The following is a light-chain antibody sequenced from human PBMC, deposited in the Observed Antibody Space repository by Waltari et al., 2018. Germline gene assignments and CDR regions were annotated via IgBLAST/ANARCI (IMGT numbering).Light chain of an antibody. CDR3: QTGGHGTWV. V-gene: IGLV4-69*01. J-gene: IGLJ3*02. CDR1: SGPSSKL. Sequence: ALAQSPPPSPPPRTSVKPTWTPGSGPSSKLIAWPQKQPEKGPRYLMKVNSDGSHSKGDEIPDRFSGAGSGAERYRTISSLQSEDEADYYCQTGGHGTWVFGGGTKLTIL. CDR2: VNSDGSH.